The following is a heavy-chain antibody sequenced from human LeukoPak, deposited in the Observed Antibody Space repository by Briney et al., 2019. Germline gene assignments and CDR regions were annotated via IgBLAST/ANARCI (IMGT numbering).Heavy chain of an antibody. J-gene: IGHJ6*02. V-gene: IGHV4-4*07. Sequence: PSETLSLTCTVSGGSISSYSWSWLRQPAGKGLEWIGRIYTSGSTNYNPSLKSRVTMSVDTSKNQFSLKLSSVTAADTAVYYCARDFIASTVTTPTRFGEQKNYYYGMDVWGQGTTVTVSS. CDR3: ARDFIASTVTTPTRFGEQKNYYYGMDV. D-gene: IGHD4-17*01. CDR1: GGSISSYS. CDR2: IYTSGST.